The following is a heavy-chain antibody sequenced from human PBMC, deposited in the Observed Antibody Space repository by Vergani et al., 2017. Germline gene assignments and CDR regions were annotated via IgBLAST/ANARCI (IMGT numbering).Heavy chain of an antibody. CDR3: ARGQGGPDGWSGYSHYYYYGMDV. Sequence: EVQLVESGGGLIQPGGSLRLSCAASGFTVSSNYMSWVRQAPGKGLEWVSVIYSGGSTYYADSVKGRVTISRDNSKNTLYHQMNSLRAEDTAVYYCARGQGGPDGWSGYSHYYYYGMDVWGQGTTVTVSS. CDR1: GFTVSSNY. D-gene: IGHD3-3*01. CDR2: IYSGGST. V-gene: IGHV3-53*01. J-gene: IGHJ6*02.